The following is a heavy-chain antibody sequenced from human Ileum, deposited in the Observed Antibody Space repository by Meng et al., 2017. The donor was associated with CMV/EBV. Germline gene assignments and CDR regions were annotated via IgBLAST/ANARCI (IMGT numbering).Heavy chain of an antibody. D-gene: IGHD2-2*01. V-gene: IGHV4-39*07. J-gene: IGHJ4*02. Sequence: QVHLQEPGPGLVKPSEPLSLTCTVSGGSISSGRHFWGWIRQAPGKGLEWIATIHYTETTHYNPSLKSRITISVDTSKNQISLKVNSVTAADTAMYYCAADISTAWFYYWGQGTLVTVSS. CDR3: AADISTAWFYY. CDR1: GGSISSGRHF. CDR2: IHYTETT.